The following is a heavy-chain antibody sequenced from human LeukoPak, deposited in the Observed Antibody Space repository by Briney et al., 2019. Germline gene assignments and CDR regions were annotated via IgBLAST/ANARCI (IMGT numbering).Heavy chain of an antibody. J-gene: IGHJ4*02. Sequence: ASVKVSCKASGYICSGYYMHWVRQAPGQGLEWMAWINPNSGATNYAQKFQGRVTMTRDRTISTVYMELSSLGSDDTAVYYCARGIYSYSTPFDYWGQGTLVTVSS. CDR2: INPNSGAT. D-gene: IGHD2/OR15-2a*01. CDR3: ARGIYSYSTPFDY. CDR1: GYICSGYY. V-gene: IGHV1-2*02.